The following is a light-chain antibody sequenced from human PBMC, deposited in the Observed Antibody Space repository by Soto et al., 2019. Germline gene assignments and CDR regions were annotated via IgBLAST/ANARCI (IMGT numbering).Light chain of an antibody. CDR3: QQIDDLPFT. CDR1: QDIGNS. V-gene: IGKV1-33*01. J-gene: IGKJ2*01. Sequence: DIQMTQSPSSLSASLGDRVTITCQASQDIGNSLNWYQLKPGKAPRLLIYEGYNLETGVPGMFSGGGSGTDFNLTITSLQSEDIATYYCQQIDDLPFTFVPGTKLEIK. CDR2: EGY.